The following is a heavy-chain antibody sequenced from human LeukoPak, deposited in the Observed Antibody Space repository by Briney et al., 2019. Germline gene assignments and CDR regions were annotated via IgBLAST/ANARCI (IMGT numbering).Heavy chain of an antibody. Sequence: SETLSLTCTVSGGSISSSSYYWGWIRQPPGKGLEWIGSIYYSGSTYYNPSLKSRVTISVDTSKNQSSLKLSSVTAADTAVYYCARAGRSRPYDYWGQGTLVTVSS. V-gene: IGHV4-39*07. D-gene: IGHD6-19*01. J-gene: IGHJ4*02. CDR2: IYYSGST. CDR3: ARAGRSRPYDY. CDR1: GGSISSSSYY.